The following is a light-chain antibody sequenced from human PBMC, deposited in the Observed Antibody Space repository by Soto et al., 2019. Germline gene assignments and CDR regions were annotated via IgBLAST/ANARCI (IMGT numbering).Light chain of an antibody. J-gene: IGKJ4*01. Sequence: EIVLTQSPGTLSLSPGERATLSCRASRSVSSNYLAWYQQKPGQAPRLLIYGASSRATGIPDRFSGSGSGTDFTLTISRLEPEDFAVYYCQQYGTSLLTFGGGTKVEIK. CDR3: QQYGTSLLT. CDR2: GAS. CDR1: RSVSSNY. V-gene: IGKV3-20*01.